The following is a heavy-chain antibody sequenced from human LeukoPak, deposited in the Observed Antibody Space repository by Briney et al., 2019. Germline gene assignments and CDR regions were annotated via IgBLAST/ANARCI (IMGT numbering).Heavy chain of an antibody. Sequence: SETLSLTCIVSGGSISSYYWNWIRQSAGKGLEWIGRIYIGGSTSYNPSLKSRVSMSVDTSKNQFSLKLSSVTAADTAVYYCARVVYDYVWGSYRYTFDYWGQGTLVTVSS. J-gene: IGHJ4*02. V-gene: IGHV4-4*07. CDR3: ARVVYDYVWGSYRYTFDY. D-gene: IGHD3-16*02. CDR1: GGSISSYY. CDR2: IYIGGST.